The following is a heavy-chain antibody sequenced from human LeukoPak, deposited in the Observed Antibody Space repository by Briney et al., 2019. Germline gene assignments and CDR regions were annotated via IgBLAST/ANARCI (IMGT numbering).Heavy chain of an antibody. CDR2: IYYSGST. J-gene: IGHJ3*02. CDR1: GGSISSSSYY. D-gene: IGHD4-17*01. CDR3: ARHQYGVHDAFDI. V-gene: IGHV4-39*01. Sequence: PSETLSLTCTVSGGSISSSSYYWGWIRQPPGKGLKWIGSIYYSGSTYYNPSLKSRVTISVDTSKNQFSLKLSSVTAADTAVYYCARHQYGVHDAFDIWGQGTMVTVSS.